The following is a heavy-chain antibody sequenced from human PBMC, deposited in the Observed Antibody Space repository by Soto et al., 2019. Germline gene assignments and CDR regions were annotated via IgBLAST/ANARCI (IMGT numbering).Heavy chain of an antibody. J-gene: IGHJ4*02. CDR1: GGTFSSYA. Sequence: GASVKVSCKASGGTFSSYAISWVRQAPGQGLEWMGGIIPIFGTANYAQKFQGRVAITADESTSTAYMELSSLRSEDTAVYYCASPPIHCISTSCYFVYWGQGTLVTVSS. CDR2: IIPIFGTA. CDR3: ASPPIHCISTSCYFVY. D-gene: IGHD2-2*01. V-gene: IGHV1-69*13.